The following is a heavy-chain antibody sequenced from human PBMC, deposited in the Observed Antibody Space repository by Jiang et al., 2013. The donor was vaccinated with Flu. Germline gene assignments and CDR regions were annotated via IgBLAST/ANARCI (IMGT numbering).Heavy chain of an antibody. CDR1: GGSISSSSYY. J-gene: IGHJ4*02. V-gene: IGHV4-39*07. D-gene: IGHD3-22*01. CDR2: IYYSGST. Sequence: GPGLVKPSETLSLTCTVSGGSISSSSYYWGWIRQPPGKGLEWIGSIYYSGSTYYNPSLKSRVTISVDTSKNQFSLKLSSVTAADTAVYYCVSAAPRSSNYYDSSGYPWFWGQGTLVTVSS. CDR3: VSAAPRSSNYYDSSGYPWF.